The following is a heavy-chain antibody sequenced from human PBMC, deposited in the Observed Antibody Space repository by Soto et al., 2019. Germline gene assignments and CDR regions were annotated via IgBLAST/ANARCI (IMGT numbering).Heavy chain of an antibody. Sequence: GGSLRLSCAASGFTFSSYAMHWVRQAPGKGLEWVAVISYDGSNKYYADSVKGRFTISRDNSKNTLYLQMNSLRAEDTAVYYCARGGDGYHSYYFDYWGQGTLVTVSS. J-gene: IGHJ4*02. CDR2: ISYDGSNK. CDR1: GFTFSSYA. D-gene: IGHD5-12*01. V-gene: IGHV3-30-3*01. CDR3: ARGGDGYHSYYFDY.